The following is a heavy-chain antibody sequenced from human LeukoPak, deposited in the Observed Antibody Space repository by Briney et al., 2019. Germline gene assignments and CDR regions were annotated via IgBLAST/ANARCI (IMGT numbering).Heavy chain of an antibody. CDR1: GLTFSDYY. V-gene: IGHV3-11*04. CDR2: ISSSGSSI. J-gene: IGHJ4*02. D-gene: IGHD6-13*01. Sequence: GGSLRLSCAVSGLTFSDYYMSWIRQAPGKGLEWVSYISSSGSSIFYADSVKGRFTISRDNAKHSLYLQMNSLRAEDTAVYYCARRPYSSSWYYFDYWGQGTLVAVSS. CDR3: ARRPYSSSWYYFDY.